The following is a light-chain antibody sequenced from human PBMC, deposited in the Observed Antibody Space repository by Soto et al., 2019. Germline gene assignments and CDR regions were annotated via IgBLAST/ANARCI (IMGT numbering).Light chain of an antibody. CDR3: QQANSYPPFT. Sequence: DIQMTQSPSSVSASVGDRVTITCRASQGIRRWLAWYQQKPGQAPKLLIYAASSLHSGVPSRFSGSGSGTDFTLTISSLQPEDFATYYCQQANSYPPFTFGPGTKVDIK. V-gene: IGKV1-12*01. CDR2: AAS. CDR1: QGIRRW. J-gene: IGKJ3*01.